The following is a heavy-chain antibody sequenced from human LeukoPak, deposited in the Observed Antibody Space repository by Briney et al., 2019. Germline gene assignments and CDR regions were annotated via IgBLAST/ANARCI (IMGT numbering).Heavy chain of an antibody. CDR3: ARDRGSGWHTFDF. Sequence: GGSLRLSCAASGFTFSSYYMSWVRQAPGKGLEWVSSISSSTSYMFYADSVRGRFTISRDNAKNSLYLQMNSLRAEDTAVYYCARDRGSGWHTFDFWGQGTLVTVSS. D-gene: IGHD6-19*01. CDR2: ISSSTSYM. J-gene: IGHJ4*02. V-gene: IGHV3-21*01. CDR1: GFTFSSYY.